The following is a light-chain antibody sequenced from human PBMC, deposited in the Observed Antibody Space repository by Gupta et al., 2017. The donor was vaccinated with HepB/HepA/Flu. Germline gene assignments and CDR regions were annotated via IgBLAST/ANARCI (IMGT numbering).Light chain of an antibody. J-gene: IGLJ2*01. V-gene: IGLV3-19*01. CDR1: SLRSYY. CDR3: NSRDSSGNHVV. CDR2: GKN. Sequence: SSELTQDPAVSVALGPTVRITCQGDSLRSYYASWYQQKPGQAPVLVIYGKNNRPSGIPDRSSGSSSGNTASLTITGAQAEDEADYYCNSRDSSGNHVVFGGGTKLTVL.